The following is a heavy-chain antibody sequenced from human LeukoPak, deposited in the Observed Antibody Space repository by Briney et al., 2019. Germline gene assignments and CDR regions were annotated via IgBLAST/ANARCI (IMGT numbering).Heavy chain of an antibody. CDR3: AKAIGQQLVIDAFDI. Sequence: GGSLRLSCAASGLTFSNYAMSWVRRAPEKGLDWVSGIGGSGDKTYYADSVKGRFTISRDNSRNTLYLQMNSLRAEDTAIYYCAKAIGQQLVIDAFDIWGQGTMVTVSS. J-gene: IGHJ3*02. CDR2: IGGSGDKT. CDR1: GLTFSNYA. D-gene: IGHD6-13*01. V-gene: IGHV3-23*01.